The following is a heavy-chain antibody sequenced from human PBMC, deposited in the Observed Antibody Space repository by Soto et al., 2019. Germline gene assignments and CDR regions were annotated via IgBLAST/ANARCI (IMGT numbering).Heavy chain of an antibody. CDR3: AKDIAPLSLYYSYFYGMDV. V-gene: IGHV3-30*18. CDR1: GFSFSTYG. Sequence: QVQLVESGGGVVQPGRSLRLSCAASGFSFSTYGIYWFRQTPGKGLEWVAIISFDGSTKYYADSVKGRFNISRDNSKNTVFLQMNSLRPEDTAVYYCAKDIAPLSLYYSYFYGMDVWGQGTTVTVSS. CDR2: ISFDGSTK. J-gene: IGHJ6*02. D-gene: IGHD6-13*01.